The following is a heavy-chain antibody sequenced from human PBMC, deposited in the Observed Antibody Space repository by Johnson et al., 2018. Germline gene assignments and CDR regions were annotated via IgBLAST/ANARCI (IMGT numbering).Heavy chain of an antibody. V-gene: IGHV3-23*04. CDR3: AKGGDSSGWYGFEWFDP. Sequence: EVQLVESGGGLVQPGGSLRLSCAASGFTFSNSAMSWVRQAPGKGLEWVSSISSSSSYIYYADSVKGRFTISRDNSKTTLFLQMNSLEAEVTSVYYCAKGGDSSGWYGFEWFDPWGQGTLVTVSS. J-gene: IGHJ5*02. CDR2: ISSSSSYI. CDR1: GFTFSNSA. D-gene: IGHD6-19*01.